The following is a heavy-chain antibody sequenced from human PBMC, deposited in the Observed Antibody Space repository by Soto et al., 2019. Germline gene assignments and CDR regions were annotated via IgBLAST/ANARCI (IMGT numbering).Heavy chain of an antibody. CDR3: ARDRDSSGWYSYYYYGMDV. CDR1: GYTFTSYG. Sequence: ASVKLSCKASGYTFTSYGISWVRQAPGQGLEWMGWISAYNGNTNYAQKLQGRVTMTTDTSTSTAYTELRSLRSDDTPVYYCARDRDSSGWYSYYYYGMDVWGQGTTVTVSS. CDR2: ISAYNGNT. V-gene: IGHV1-18*01. J-gene: IGHJ6*02. D-gene: IGHD6-19*01.